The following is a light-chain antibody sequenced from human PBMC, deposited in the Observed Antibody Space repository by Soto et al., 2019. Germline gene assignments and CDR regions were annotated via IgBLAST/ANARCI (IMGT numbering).Light chain of an antibody. CDR3: ASFRSGTILV. CDR1: RGDIGDSNF. Sequence: QSALTQPASVSGSPGQSVTSSCTGPRGDIGDSNFISWYQHSPGKAPRLLIYEVNNRPSGVSKRFSGSKAGNTASLTISGLLDDDEADYFCASFRSGTILVFGSGTKVTVL. J-gene: IGLJ1*01. V-gene: IGLV2-14*01. CDR2: EVN.